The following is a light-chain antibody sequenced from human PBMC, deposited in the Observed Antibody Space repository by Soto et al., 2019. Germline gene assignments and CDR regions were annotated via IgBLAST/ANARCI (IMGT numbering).Light chain of an antibody. J-gene: IGLJ1*01. V-gene: IGLV2-14*01. Sequence: QSALTQPASVSGSPGQSITISCTGTSSDVGGCNCVSWYQQHPGKAPKLMIYEVNDRPSGVSSRFSGSKSGNTASLTISGLQAEDEADYYCSSFTSTSTYVFGTGTKLTVL. CDR2: EVN. CDR3: SSFTSTSTYV. CDR1: SSDVGGCNC.